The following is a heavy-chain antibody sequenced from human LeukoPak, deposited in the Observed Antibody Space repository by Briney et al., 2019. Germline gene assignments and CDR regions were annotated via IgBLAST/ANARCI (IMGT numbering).Heavy chain of an antibody. CDR2: IYYSGST. J-gene: IGHJ4*02. CDR1: GGSISSSSYY. D-gene: IGHD6-19*01. V-gene: IGHV4-39*01. Sequence: SETLSLTCTVSGGSISSSSYYWGWIRQPPGKGLEWIGSIYYSGSTYYNPSLKSRVTISVDTSKNQFSLKLSSVTAADTAVSYCARRTAVAGIDYWGQGTLVTVSS. CDR3: ARRTAVAGIDY.